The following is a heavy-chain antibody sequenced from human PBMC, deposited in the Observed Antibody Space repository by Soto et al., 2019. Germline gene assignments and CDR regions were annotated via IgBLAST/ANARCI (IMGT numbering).Heavy chain of an antibody. V-gene: IGHV4-34*01. Sequence: QVQLQQWGAGLLKPSETLSLNCAVTGGSLSGYYWSWIRQPPGKGLEWIGEVKDGGHTNYSPSLRGRVTRSSDTSNHQFSLRLNSVTAADTGVYYCARGQEGVVATHWDQGSLVTVSS. CDR1: GGSLSGYY. CDR2: VKDGGHT. CDR3: ARGQEGVVATH. J-gene: IGHJ4*02. D-gene: IGHD5-12*01.